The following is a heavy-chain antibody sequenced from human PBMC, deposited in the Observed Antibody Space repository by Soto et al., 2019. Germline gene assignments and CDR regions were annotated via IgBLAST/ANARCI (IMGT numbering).Heavy chain of an antibody. CDR1: GGTFSSYA. CDR3: ARDRLGGYSSGWTGGVY. CDR2: IIPIFGTA. Sequence: ASVKVSCKASGGTFSSYAISWVRQAPGQGLEWMGGIIPIFGTANYAQKFQGRVTITADESTSTAYMELSSLRSEDTAVYYCARDRLGGYSSGWTGGVYWGQGTLVTVSS. V-gene: IGHV1-69*13. J-gene: IGHJ4*02. D-gene: IGHD6-19*01.